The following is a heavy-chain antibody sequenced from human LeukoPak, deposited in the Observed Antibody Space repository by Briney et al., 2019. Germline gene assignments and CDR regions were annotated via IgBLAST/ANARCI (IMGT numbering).Heavy chain of an antibody. CDR2: INPNSGGT. CDR1: GYTFTGYY. Sequence: VASVKVSCKASGYTFTGYYMHWVRQAPGQGLEWMGWINPNSGGTKYAQKFQGRVTMTRDTSISTAYMELSRLRSDDTAVYYCARESLAARPWGAFDIWGQGTMVTVSS. CDR3: ARESLAARPWGAFDI. D-gene: IGHD6-6*01. J-gene: IGHJ3*02. V-gene: IGHV1-2*02.